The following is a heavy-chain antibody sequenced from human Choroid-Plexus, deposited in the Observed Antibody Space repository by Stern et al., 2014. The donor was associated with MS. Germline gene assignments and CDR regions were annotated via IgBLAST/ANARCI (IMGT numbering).Heavy chain of an antibody. J-gene: IGHJ5*02. Sequence: VQLVESGGGVVQPGRPLRLCCVGSGFTFGSCAMHWVRQAPGKGREWVAGVSYDGSNKYYADSVKGRFTISRDNSQNTLYMQMSSLRPEDTAVYYCAKDRQYLTYFFDHWGQGSLVTVSS. CDR2: VSYDGSNK. D-gene: IGHD2/OR15-2a*01. CDR1: GFTFGSCA. CDR3: AKDRQYLTYFFDH. V-gene: IGHV3-30*18.